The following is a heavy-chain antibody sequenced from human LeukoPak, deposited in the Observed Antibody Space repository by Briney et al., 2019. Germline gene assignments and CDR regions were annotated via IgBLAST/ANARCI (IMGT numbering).Heavy chain of an antibody. V-gene: IGHV4-39*02. D-gene: IGHD2-15*01. CDR3: ARDCSGGSCFSGPFEY. Sequence: SETLSLTCTVSGGSISYSSYYWGWIRQPPGKGLEWIGSIYYTGSSYYNPSLKSRVTISVDTSKNQFSLKLRSVTAADTAVYYCARDCSGGSCFSGPFEYWGQGTLVTVSS. CDR2: IYYTGSS. J-gene: IGHJ4*02. CDR1: GGSISYSSYY.